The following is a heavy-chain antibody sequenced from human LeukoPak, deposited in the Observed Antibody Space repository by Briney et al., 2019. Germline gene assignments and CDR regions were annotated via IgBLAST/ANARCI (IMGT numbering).Heavy chain of an antibody. CDR2: IYYSGST. CDR1: GGSISSSSYY. J-gene: IGHJ3*02. Sequence: PSETLSLTCTVSGGSISSSSYYWGWIRQPPGKGLEWIGSIYYSGSTYYNPSLKSRVTISVDTSKNQFSLKLSSVTAADTAVYYCARGTKLVGYDAFDIWGQGTMVTVSS. V-gene: IGHV4-39*07. D-gene: IGHD1-26*01. CDR3: ARGTKLVGYDAFDI.